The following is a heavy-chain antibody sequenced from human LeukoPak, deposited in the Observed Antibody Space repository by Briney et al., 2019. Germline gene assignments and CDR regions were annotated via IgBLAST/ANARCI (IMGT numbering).Heavy chain of an antibody. Sequence: PGGSLRLACAPSGFTFSSYGMHWVRQAPGKGLEWVAVISYDGSNKYYADSVKGRFTISRDNSKNTLYLQMNSLRAEDTAGYYCAKSSSPRRYDTDGMDVWGQGTTVIVSS. CDR3: AKSSSPRRYDTDGMDV. CDR1: GFTFSSYG. D-gene: IGHD5-12*01. V-gene: IGHV3-30*18. J-gene: IGHJ6*02. CDR2: ISYDGSNK.